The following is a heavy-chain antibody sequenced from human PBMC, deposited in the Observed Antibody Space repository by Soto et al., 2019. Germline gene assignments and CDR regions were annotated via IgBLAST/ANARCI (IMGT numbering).Heavy chain of an antibody. V-gene: IGHV3-74*01. CDR1: EFTFSGRS. CDR2: IDKVGTDS. CDR3: ARGWFGPDV. J-gene: IGHJ6*03. D-gene: IGHD3-10*01. Sequence: EVQLVESGGGLVQPGGSLRLSCAASEFTFSGRSVHWVRQAPGKGLVWVSGIDKVGTDSTYADSVKGRFTSSREKAQNTVYLQMNSLRVEEPAVYYCARGWFGPDVWGKGTTVTVSS.